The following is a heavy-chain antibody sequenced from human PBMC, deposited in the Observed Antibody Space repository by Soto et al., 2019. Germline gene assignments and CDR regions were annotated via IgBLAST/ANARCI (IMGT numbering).Heavy chain of an antibody. Sequence: QVQLQESGPGLVKPSETLSLSCTVSGDSISSSYWNWVRQTADKRLEWIGRIHSTGGSHYNPSLRSRLTMPIDTSKKQFYLELTAVTAADTAVYYCVRGVAAVGTDWFDPLGQGTLVTVSS. CDR3: VRGVAAVGTDWFDP. J-gene: IGHJ5*02. CDR1: GDSISSSY. D-gene: IGHD6-13*01. CDR2: IHSTGGS. V-gene: IGHV4-4*07.